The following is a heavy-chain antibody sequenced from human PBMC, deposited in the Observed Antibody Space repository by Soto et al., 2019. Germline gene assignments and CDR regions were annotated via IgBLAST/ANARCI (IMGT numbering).Heavy chain of an antibody. V-gene: IGHV4-38-2*02. CDR1: GFPISSPYS. J-gene: IGHJ6*02. Sequence: ASETLSLTCLVSGFPISSPYSWGWIRQPPGKGLEWIGSISHTGTTSYSPSLTSRVSISVDTSKNQVSLKLTSVTAADTAVYFCARVTMVIRDSDHFGVDVWGHGTTVTVSS. CDR2: ISHTGTT. D-gene: IGHD4-17*01. CDR3: ARVTMVIRDSDHFGVDV.